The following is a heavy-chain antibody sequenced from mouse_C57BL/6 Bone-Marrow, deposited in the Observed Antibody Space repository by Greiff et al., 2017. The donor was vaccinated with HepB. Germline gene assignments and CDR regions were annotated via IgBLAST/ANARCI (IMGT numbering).Heavy chain of an antibody. CDR1: GYTFTDYE. D-gene: IGHD2-4*01. Sequence: VQLQQSGAELVRPGASVTLSCKASGYTFTDYEMHWVKQTPVHGLEWIGAIDPETGGTAYNQKFKGKAILTADKSSSTAYMELRSLTSEDSAVYYFTRFDLGLRQGFDYWGQGTTLTVSS. CDR3: TRFDLGLRQGFDY. CDR2: IDPETGGT. J-gene: IGHJ2*01. V-gene: IGHV1-15*01.